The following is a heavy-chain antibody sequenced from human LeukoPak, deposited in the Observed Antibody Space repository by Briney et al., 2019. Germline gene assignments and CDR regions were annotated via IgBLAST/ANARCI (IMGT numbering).Heavy chain of an antibody. CDR1: GFTVSSNY. CDR2: IYSGGST. V-gene: IGHV3-53*05. J-gene: IGHJ3*02. CDR3: ARDGGSGSYYRDAFDI. D-gene: IGHD1-26*01. Sequence: GGSLRLSCAASGFTVSSNYMSWVRQAPGKGLEWVSVIYSGGSTYYADSVKGRFTISRDNSKNTLYLQMNSLRAEDTVVYYCARDGGSGSYYRDAFDIWGQGTMVTVSS.